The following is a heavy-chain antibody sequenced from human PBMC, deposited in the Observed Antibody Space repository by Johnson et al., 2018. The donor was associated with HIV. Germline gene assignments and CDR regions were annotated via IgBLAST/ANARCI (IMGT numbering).Heavy chain of an antibody. Sequence: VQLVESGGGLVQPGRSLRLSCAASGFTFDDYAMHWVRQAPGKGLEWVAGISWNSGSIVYVDSVKGRFTISRENAKNSLYLQMNSLRADDTALYYCARVTTVTPISPIIWGQGTMVTVSS. CDR1: GFTFDDYA. D-gene: IGHD4-11*01. CDR3: ARVTTVTPISPII. J-gene: IGHJ3*02. CDR2: ISWNSGSI. V-gene: IGHV3-9*01.